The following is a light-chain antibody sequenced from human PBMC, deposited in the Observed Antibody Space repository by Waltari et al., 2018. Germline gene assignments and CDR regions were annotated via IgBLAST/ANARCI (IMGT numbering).Light chain of an antibody. CDR2: AAS. CDR3: QQSYSTPRT. J-gene: IGKJ5*01. V-gene: IGKV1-39*01. CDR1: QSISSS. Sequence: DIQMTQSPSSPSASVGDRVTITCRASQSISSSLNWYQQKPGKAPKLLIYAASSLQSGVPSRFSGSGSGTDVTLTISSLQPEDFATYYCQQSYSTPRTFGQGTRLEIK.